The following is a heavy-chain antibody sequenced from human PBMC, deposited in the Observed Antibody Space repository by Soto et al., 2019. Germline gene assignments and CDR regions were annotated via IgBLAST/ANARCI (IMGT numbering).Heavy chain of an antibody. CDR1: GFAFSSYA. V-gene: IGHV3-23*01. D-gene: IGHD3-16*02. Sequence: PGGSLRLSCAASGFAFSSYAMSWVRQAPGKGLEWVSAISGSGGSTYYADSVKGRFTISRDNSKNTLYLQMNSLRAEDTAVYYCAKDPRPMITFGGVIVYYGMDVWGQGTTVTVSS. J-gene: IGHJ6*02. CDR3: AKDPRPMITFGGVIVYYGMDV. CDR2: ISGSGGST.